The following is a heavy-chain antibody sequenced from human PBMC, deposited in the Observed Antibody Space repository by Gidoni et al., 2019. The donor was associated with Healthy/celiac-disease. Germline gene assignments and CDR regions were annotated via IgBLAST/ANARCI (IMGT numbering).Heavy chain of an antibody. CDR1: GCTFRSSS. CDR3: ARDDLDIGGSVNYFDY. D-gene: IGHD3-16*01. V-gene: IGHV3-21*01. Sequence: EVQLVESGGGLVKPGGSLRRSGAASGCTFRSSSINWVRQAPGKGLEWVSSISISSIFIYYAASVKGRFTISRDNAKNSLYLQMNSLRAEYTAVYYCARDDLDIGGSVNYFDYWGQGTLVTVSS. CDR2: ISISSIFI. J-gene: IGHJ4*02.